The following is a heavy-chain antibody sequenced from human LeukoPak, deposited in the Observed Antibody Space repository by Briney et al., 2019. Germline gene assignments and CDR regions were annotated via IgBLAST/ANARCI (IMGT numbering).Heavy chain of an antibody. Sequence: PSETLSLTCTVSGGSISSYYWSWIRQPPGKGLEWIGYIYYSGSTYYNPSLKSRVTISVDTSKNQFSLKLSSVTAADTAVYYCARDLYYYDSSGYYSRRWFDPWGQGTLVTVSS. J-gene: IGHJ5*02. V-gene: IGHV4-59*12. CDR1: GGSISSYY. CDR2: IYYSGST. D-gene: IGHD3-22*01. CDR3: ARDLYYYDSSGYYSRRWFDP.